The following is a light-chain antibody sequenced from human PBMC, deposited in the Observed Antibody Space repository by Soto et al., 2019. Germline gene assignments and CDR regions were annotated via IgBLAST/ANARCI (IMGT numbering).Light chain of an antibody. CDR1: QSFVYADGNTY. J-gene: IGKJ2*01. CDR2: KVF. CDR3: MQTAHWPYT. Sequence: VVMTQSARSLPVTLRQSTAISCTSSQSFVYADGNTYLNWLQQRPGQSPRRLIYKVFNRDSGVPDRFSGSASGSEFTLTISRVEAEDIGVYYCMQTAHWPYTFGRGTKVDIK. V-gene: IGKV2-30*01.